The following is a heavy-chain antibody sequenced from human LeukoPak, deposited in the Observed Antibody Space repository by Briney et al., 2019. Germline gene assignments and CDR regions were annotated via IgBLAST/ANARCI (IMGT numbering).Heavy chain of an antibody. CDR2: IRYDGSNK. V-gene: IGHV3-30*02. J-gene: IGHJ5*02. D-gene: IGHD6-19*01. CDR3: AKDLLESSGWSQYLNWFDP. Sequence: GGSLRLSCAASGFTFSSYGMHWVRQAPGKGLEWVAFIRYDGSNKYYADSVKGRFTISRDNSKNTLYLQMNSLRAEDTAVYYCAKDLLESSGWSQYLNWFDPWGQGTLVTVSS. CDR1: GFTFSSYG.